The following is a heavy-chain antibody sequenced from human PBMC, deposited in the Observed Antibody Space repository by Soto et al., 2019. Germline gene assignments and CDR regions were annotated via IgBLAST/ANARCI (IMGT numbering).Heavy chain of an antibody. D-gene: IGHD5-18*01. CDR3: VRAQYSYGPTYYYYYYMDV. CDR2: IYPGDSDT. CDR1: GYSFTSYW. V-gene: IGHV5-51*01. Sequence: GESLKISCKGSGYSFTSYWIGWVRQMPGKGLEWMGIIYPGDSDTRYSPSFQGQVTISADKSISTAYLQWSSLKASDTAMYYCVRAQYSYGPTYYYYYYMDVWGKGTTVTVSS. J-gene: IGHJ6*03.